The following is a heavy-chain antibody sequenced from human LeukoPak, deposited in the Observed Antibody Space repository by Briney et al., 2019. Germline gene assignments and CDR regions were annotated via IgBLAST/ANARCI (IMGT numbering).Heavy chain of an antibody. Sequence: GGSLRLSCAASGFTFSSYAMSWVRQAPGKGLEWVSAISGSGGSTYYADSVKGRFTISKDNSKNTLYLQMNSLRAEDTAVYYCAKAREIAAAGTPKNYWGQGTLVTVSS. D-gene: IGHD6-13*01. CDR2: ISGSGGST. V-gene: IGHV3-23*01. CDR3: AKAREIAAAGTPKNY. J-gene: IGHJ4*02. CDR1: GFTFSSYA.